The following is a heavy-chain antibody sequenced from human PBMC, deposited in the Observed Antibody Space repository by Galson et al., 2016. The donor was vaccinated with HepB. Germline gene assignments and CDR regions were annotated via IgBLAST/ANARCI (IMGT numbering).Heavy chain of an antibody. CDR3: ARQTIALEETGYSYYDMDV. Sequence: SVKVSCKASGGTFNSYTINWVRQAPGQGLEWMGGIIPIFATANYAQKFQGRVTITADESTSTAYMELSSLASADTAVYYCARQTIALEETGYSYYDMDVWGQGTTVTVSS. V-gene: IGHV1-69*13. CDR2: IIPIFATA. J-gene: IGHJ6*02. CDR1: GGTFNSYT. D-gene: IGHD6-13*01.